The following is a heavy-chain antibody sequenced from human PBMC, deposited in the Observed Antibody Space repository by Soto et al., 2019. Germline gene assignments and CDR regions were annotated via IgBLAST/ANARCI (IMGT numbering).Heavy chain of an antibody. V-gene: IGHV4-31*03. J-gene: IGHJ3*02. CDR3: AREGGSYDSGGYLIRGAFDI. Sequence: SETLSLTCTVSGGSISSGGYYWSWIRQHPGKGLEWIGYIYYSGNTYYSPSLESRLTISVDTSKNQFSLKLTSVTAADTAVYYCAREGGSYDSGGYLIRGAFDIWGQGTMVTVSS. CDR2: IYYSGNT. D-gene: IGHD3-22*01. CDR1: GGSISSGGYY.